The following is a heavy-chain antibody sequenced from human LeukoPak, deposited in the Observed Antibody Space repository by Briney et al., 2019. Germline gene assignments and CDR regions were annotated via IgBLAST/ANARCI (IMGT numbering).Heavy chain of an antibody. Sequence: ASVKVSCKASGYTFTEYYMHWVRQAPGQGLEWMGWINPHSGGTNSEQNFQGRVTMSRDTSISTVYMELSRLRSDDTALYYCAREGVIGGGYNFFDYWGQGTLVTVSS. J-gene: IGHJ4*02. CDR1: GYTFTEYY. CDR2: INPHSGGT. V-gene: IGHV1-2*02. D-gene: IGHD5-24*01. CDR3: AREGVIGGGYNFFDY.